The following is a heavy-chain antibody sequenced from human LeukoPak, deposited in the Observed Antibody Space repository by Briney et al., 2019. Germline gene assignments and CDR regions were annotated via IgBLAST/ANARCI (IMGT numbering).Heavy chain of an antibody. V-gene: IGHV3-23*01. CDR3: AKDYVRSSGYYYRDY. CDR2: ISGSGGST. CDR1: GFTFSSYA. D-gene: IGHD3-22*01. J-gene: IGHJ4*02. Sequence: PGGSLRLSCEASGFTFSSYAMSWVRQAPGKGLEWVSAISGSGGSTYYADSVKGRFTISRDNSKNTLYLQMNSLRAEDTAVYYCAKDYVRSSGYYYRDYWGQGTLVTVSS.